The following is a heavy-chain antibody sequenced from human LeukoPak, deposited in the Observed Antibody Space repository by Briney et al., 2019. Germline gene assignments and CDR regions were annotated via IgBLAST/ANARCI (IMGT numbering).Heavy chain of an antibody. CDR2: ISGSSTTI. Sequence: GGSLRLSCAASGFTFSSYTMTWVRQAPGKGLEWVSYISGSSTTIYYADSVKGRFTISRDNAKNSLYLQMNSLRDEDTAVYYCARDVLSYGDSGVDYWDQGTLVTVSS. CDR1: GFTFSSYT. V-gene: IGHV3-48*02. J-gene: IGHJ4*02. CDR3: ARDVLSYGDSGVDY. D-gene: IGHD2-2*01.